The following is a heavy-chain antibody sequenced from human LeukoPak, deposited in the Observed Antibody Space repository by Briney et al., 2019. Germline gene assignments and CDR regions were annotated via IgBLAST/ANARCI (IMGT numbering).Heavy chain of an antibody. CDR3: AARGYSYSDFDY. V-gene: IGHV1-69*04. Sequence: GASVKVSCKASGGTFSSYAISWVRQAPGQGLEWMGRIIPILGIANYAQKFQGRVTTTADKSTSTAYMELSSLRSEDTAVYYCAARGYSYSDFDYWGQGTLVTVSS. D-gene: IGHD5-18*01. CDR2: IIPILGIA. J-gene: IGHJ4*02. CDR1: GGTFSSYA.